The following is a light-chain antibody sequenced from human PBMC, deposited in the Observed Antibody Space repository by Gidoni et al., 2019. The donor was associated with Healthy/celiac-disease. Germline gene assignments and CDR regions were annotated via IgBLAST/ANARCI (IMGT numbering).Light chain of an antibody. CDR1: SSDVGGYNY. CDR2: DVS. V-gene: IGLV2-14*03. CDR3: SSYTSSSTVV. Sequence: QSALTQPASVSGSPGQSITISCTGTSSDVGGYNYVCWYQQHPGKATKLMIYDVSNRPSGVSNRFSGSKSGNTASLTISGLQAEDEADYYCSSYTSSSTVVFGGGTKLTVL. J-gene: IGLJ2*01.